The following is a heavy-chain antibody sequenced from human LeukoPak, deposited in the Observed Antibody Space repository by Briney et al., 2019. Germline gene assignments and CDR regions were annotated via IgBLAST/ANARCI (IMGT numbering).Heavy chain of an antibody. V-gene: IGHV6-1*01. CDR3: ARAQAYSGRIFDY. CDR2: TYYRSKWYN. J-gene: IGHJ4*02. CDR1: GDSVSSNSSA. Sequence: SQTLSLTCAISGDSVSSNSSAWNWIRQSPSRGLECLVRTYYRSKWYNEYAVSVKSRITINPDTSKKQFSLQLNSVTPGDTAVYYCARAQAYSGRIFDYWGQGTLVTVSS. D-gene: IGHD1-26*01.